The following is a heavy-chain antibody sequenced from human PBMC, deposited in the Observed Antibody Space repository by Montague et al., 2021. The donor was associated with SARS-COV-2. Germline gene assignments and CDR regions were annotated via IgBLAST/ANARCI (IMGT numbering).Heavy chain of an antibody. D-gene: IGHD3-10*01. V-gene: IGHV4-59*08. CDR2: IYYSGST. J-gene: IGHJ6*02. Sequence: SETLSLTCTVSGGSISSYYWSWIRQPPGKGLEWIGYIYYSGSTNYNPSLKSRVTISVDTSKNQFSLKLSSVTAADTAVYYCARRVKLGFGVLPEWAGMDVWGQGTTVTVSS. CDR3: ARRVKLGFGVLPEWAGMDV. CDR1: GGSISSYY.